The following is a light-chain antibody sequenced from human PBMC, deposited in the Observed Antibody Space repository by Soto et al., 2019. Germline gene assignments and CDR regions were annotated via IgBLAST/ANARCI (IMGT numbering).Light chain of an antibody. Sequence: LTQPHSVSASPGKTVTISCTRSSGSIVSNYVQWYQQRPGSSPTTVIYEDNQRPSGVPDRFSGSIDSSSNSASLTISGLKTEDEADYYCQSYDSSNWVFGGGTKLTVL. CDR2: EDN. CDR1: SGSIVSNY. V-gene: IGLV6-57*01. CDR3: QSYDSSNWV. J-gene: IGLJ3*02.